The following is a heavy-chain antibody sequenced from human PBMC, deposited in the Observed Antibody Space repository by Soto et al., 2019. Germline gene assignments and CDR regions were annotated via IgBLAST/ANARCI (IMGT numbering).Heavy chain of an antibody. V-gene: IGHV3-30*18. CDR3: AKGGRQWLVTSDFNY. J-gene: IGHJ4*02. CDR2: VSHDGRNT. CDR1: GFTFSVYA. Sequence: VQLVESGGGVVQPGRSLRLSCAASGFTFSVYAMHWVRQAPGKGLEWVAVVSHDGRNTHYADSVKGRFTISRDSSKNTVPLEMTSLRAEDTAVYYCAKGGRQWLVTSDFNYWGQGALVTVSS. D-gene: IGHD6-19*01.